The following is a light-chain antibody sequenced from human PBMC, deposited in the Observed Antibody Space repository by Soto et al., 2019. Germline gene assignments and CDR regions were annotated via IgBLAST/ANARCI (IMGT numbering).Light chain of an antibody. CDR1: SSDVGGYNY. Sequence: QSALTQPASVSGSPGQSITISCTGTSSDVGGYNYVSWYQQHPGKAPKFMIYDVSNRPSGVSNRFSGSKSGNTASLTISGLQAEDEADYYCTSYTTGNTPQTVFGTGTKLTVL. V-gene: IGLV2-14*01. CDR3: TSYTTGNTPQTV. CDR2: DVS. J-gene: IGLJ1*01.